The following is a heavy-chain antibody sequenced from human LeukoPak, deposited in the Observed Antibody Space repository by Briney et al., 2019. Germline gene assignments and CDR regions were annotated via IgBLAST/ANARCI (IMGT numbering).Heavy chain of an antibody. CDR2: ITKTGSTT. V-gene: IGHV3-21*06. Sequence: GGPLRLSCASYEYTNTDHDRVCVRQAPAKELEWLSTITKTGSTTYYGDSVKDRFTISRNNAKSSVFMHMNSLRAEETAMYYCGRDVESWGQGTLVTVSS. CDR1: EYTNTDHD. CDR3: GRDVES. J-gene: IGHJ1*01.